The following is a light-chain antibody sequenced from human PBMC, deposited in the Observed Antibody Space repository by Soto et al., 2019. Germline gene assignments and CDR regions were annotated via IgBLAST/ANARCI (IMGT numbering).Light chain of an antibody. J-gene: IGKJ4*01. CDR1: QSISRY. CDR3: LHDYNSPLT. V-gene: IGKV1-6*01. CDR2: AAS. Sequence: IQITQSPSSLSTSVGDRITITCRASQSISRYLNWYQHKPGKAPKLLIYAASSLPSGVPSRFSGSGSGTDFTLTINSLQPEDFATYYCLHDYNSPLTFGGGTKVDI.